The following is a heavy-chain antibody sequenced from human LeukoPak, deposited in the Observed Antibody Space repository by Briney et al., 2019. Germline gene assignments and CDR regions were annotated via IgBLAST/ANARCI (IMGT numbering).Heavy chain of an antibody. CDR2: FYHSGSI. J-gene: IGHJ3*02. Sequence: SETLSLTCNVSGGSISNYWSWIRQPPGKGLEWIGHFYHSGSINYSPSLNSRVTISIDTSKKQVSLNLKSVTAVDTAVYYCARGFGSGSYSRAAFDIWGQGTMVTVSS. D-gene: IGHD3-10*01. CDR1: GGSISNY. V-gene: IGHV4-59*01. CDR3: ARGFGSGSYSRAAFDI.